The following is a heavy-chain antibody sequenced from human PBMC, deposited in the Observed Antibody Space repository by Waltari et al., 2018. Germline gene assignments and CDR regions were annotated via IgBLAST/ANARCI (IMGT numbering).Heavy chain of an antibody. J-gene: IGHJ6*02. D-gene: IGHD4-4*01. CDR2: SIPIFGTA. Sequence: QVQLVQSGAEVKKPGSSVKVSCKASGGTFSSYAISWVRQAPGQGLEWMGGSIPIFGTANYPKKFQGRVKINADESTSTAYMELSSLRSEDTAVYYCARDRTVTLWVSYYYYGMDVWGQGTTVTVSS. CDR3: ARDRTVTLWVSYYYYGMDV. CDR1: GGTFSSYA. V-gene: IGHV1-69*01.